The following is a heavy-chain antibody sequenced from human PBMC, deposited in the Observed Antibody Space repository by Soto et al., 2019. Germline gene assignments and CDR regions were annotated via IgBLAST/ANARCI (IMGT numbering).Heavy chain of an antibody. CDR3: VPMADFWSGPYPIDP. J-gene: IGHJ5*02. CDR1: GYTLTELS. V-gene: IGHV1-24*01. Sequence: ASVKVSCKVSGYTLTELSMHWVRQAPGKGLEWMGGFDPEDGETIYAQKFQGRVTMTEDTSTDTAYMELSSLRSEDTAVYYCVPMADFWSGPYPIDPWGQGTLVTVSS. CDR2: FDPEDGET. D-gene: IGHD3-3*01.